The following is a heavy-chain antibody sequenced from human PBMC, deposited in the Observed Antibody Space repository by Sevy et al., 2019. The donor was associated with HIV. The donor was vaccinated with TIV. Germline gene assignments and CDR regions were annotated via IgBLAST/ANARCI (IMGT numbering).Heavy chain of an antibody. CDR3: AGENAWGRGYS. D-gene: IGHD1-26*01. V-gene: IGHV4-59*08. J-gene: IGHJ4*02. CDR2: IYYNGHI. Sequence: SETLSLTCTVSGGSITSLYWNWIRQPPGKGLEWIGNIYYNGHINYNPSLKRRVTLSLDTSKNQFSLRRSSVTAADTAMYYCAGENAWGRGYSWGQGTLVTVSS. CDR1: GGSITSLY.